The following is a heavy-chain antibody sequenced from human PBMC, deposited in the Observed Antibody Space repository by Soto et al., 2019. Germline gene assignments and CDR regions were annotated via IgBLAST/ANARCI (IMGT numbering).Heavy chain of an antibody. CDR3: AHSEDSSGYKFDP. CDR1: GGSIISSSYY. Sequence: SETLSLTCTVSGGSIISSSYYWGWIRQPPGKGLEWIGSIYYSGSTYYNPSLKSRVTISVDTSKNQFSLKLSSVTAADTAVYYFAHSEDSSGYKFDPWGQGTLVTVSS. J-gene: IGHJ5*02. D-gene: IGHD3-22*01. V-gene: IGHV4-39*01. CDR2: IYYSGST.